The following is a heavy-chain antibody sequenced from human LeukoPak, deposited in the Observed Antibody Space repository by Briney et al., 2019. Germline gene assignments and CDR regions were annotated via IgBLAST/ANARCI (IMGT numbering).Heavy chain of an antibody. CDR2: INHSGST. V-gene: IGHV4-39*07. D-gene: IGHD6-13*01. J-gene: IGHJ6*03. CDR3: AREGGSSWYSRDFYYIDV. Sequence: PSETLSLTCSVSGGSISSANYYWSWIRQPPGKGLEWIGEINHSGSTNYNPSLKSRVTLSVDTSKNQFSLKLSSVPAADAAVYYCAREGGSSWYSRDFYYIDVWGKGTTVTVSS. CDR1: GGSISSANYY.